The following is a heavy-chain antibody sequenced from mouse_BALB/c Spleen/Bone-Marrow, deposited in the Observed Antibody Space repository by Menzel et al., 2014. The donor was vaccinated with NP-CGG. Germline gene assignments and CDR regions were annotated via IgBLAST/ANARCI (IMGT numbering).Heavy chain of an antibody. Sequence: QVQLQQSGAALVRPGTSVKVSCKASGYAFTNYWIEWIKQRPGQGLKWIGVINPGSGGINYNEKFKGKATLTADKSSSTAYMQLSSLTSDDSAVYFCARELVRGMDYWGQGTSVTVSS. V-gene: IGHV1-54*01. CDR2: INPGSGGI. CDR1: GYAFTNYW. D-gene: IGHD1-1*01. J-gene: IGHJ4*01. CDR3: ARELVRGMDY.